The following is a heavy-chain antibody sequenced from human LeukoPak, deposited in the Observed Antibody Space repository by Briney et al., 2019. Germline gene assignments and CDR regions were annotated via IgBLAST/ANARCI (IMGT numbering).Heavy chain of an antibody. D-gene: IGHD6-13*01. CDR2: ISGSGGST. J-gene: IGHJ4*02. Sequence: PGGSLRLSCAASGFTFSSYAMSWVRQAPGKGLEWVSAISGSGGSTYYADSVKGRFTISRDNSKNTLYLQMNSLRAEDTAVYYCARDRSGIAAAGHYFDYWGQGTLVTVSS. CDR1: GFTFSSYA. CDR3: ARDRSGIAAAGHYFDY. V-gene: IGHV3-23*01.